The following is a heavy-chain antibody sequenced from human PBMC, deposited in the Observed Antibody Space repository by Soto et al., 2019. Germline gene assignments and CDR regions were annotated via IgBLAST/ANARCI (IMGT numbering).Heavy chain of an antibody. D-gene: IGHD2-8*02. V-gene: IGHV3-30*03. J-gene: IGHJ4*02. Sequence: QVQQVESGGGVVQPGRSLRLSCAASGFTVSSYDMHWVRQAPGKGLEWVAVISRDGGTKYYADSVKGRFTISRDNSRNTLFLEMNSLRGDDMAVYYCTGEVASGYWGQGTLVTVS. CDR2: ISRDGGTK. CDR3: TGEVASGY. CDR1: GFTVSSYD.